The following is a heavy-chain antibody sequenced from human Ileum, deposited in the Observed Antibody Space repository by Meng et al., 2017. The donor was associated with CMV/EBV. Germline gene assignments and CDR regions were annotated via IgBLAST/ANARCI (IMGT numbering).Heavy chain of an antibody. CDR1: GGPISDFY. V-gene: IGHV4-59*01. CDR2: ISNSGSA. D-gene: IGHD3-3*01. J-gene: IGHJ4*02. CDR3: ARDMFGVVSPIDY. Sequence: SEILSLTVTVSGGPISDFYWTWLGRSPGKGLEWIGYISNSGSANYNPSLKSRLTVSVDTSQNHFSLSVSSVTGADTAVYYCARDMFGVVSPIDYWGQGTLVTVSS.